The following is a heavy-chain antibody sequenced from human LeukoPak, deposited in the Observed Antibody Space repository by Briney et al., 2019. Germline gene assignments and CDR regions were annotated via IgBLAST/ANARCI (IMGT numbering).Heavy chain of an antibody. D-gene: IGHD3-10*01. V-gene: IGHV4-4*07. CDR3: ARDSGTTGEVKFDP. J-gene: IGHJ5*02. CDR2: IYNGGII. Sequence: PSETLSLTCTVSGDPISRYYWSWIRQPAGKGLEWIGRIYNGGIITYNPSLKSRVTISIDTSNNQFSLRLRFVTAADTAVYYCARDSGTTGEVKFDPWGQGTLVTVSS. CDR1: GDPISRYY.